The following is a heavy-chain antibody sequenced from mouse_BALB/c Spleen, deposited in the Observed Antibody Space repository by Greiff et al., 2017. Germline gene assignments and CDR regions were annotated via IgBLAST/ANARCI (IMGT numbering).Heavy chain of an antibody. J-gene: IGHJ4*01. V-gene: IGHV1S22*01. D-gene: IGHD1-1*01. CDR3: TRWDYYVSSYYYAMDY. CDR2: IYPGSGST. CDR1: GYTFTSYW. Sequence: LQQPGSELVRPGASVKLSCKASGYTFTSYWMHWVKQRPGQGLEWIGNIYPGSGSTNYDEKFKSKATLTVDTSSSTAYMQLSSLTSEDSAVYYCTRWDYYVSSYYYAMDYWGQGTSVTVSS.